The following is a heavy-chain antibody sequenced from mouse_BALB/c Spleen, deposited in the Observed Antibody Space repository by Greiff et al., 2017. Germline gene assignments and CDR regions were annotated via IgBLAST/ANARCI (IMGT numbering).Heavy chain of an antibody. D-gene: IGHD1-1*01. CDR3: ARNYYGSTGFAY. J-gene: IGHJ3*01. CDR1: GYTFTSYT. Sequence: QVHVKQSGAELARPGASVKMSCKASGYTFTSYTMHWVKQRPGQGLEWIGYINPSSGYTNYNQKFKDKATLTADKSSSTAYMQLSSLTSEDSAVYYCARNYYGSTGFAYWGQGTLVTVSA. V-gene: IGHV1-4*01. CDR2: INPSSGYT.